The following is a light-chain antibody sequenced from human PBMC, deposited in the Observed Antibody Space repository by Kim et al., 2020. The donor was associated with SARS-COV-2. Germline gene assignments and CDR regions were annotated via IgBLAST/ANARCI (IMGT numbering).Light chain of an antibody. CDR1: QSVSSY. J-gene: IGKJ5*01. CDR3: QQRGNWSPPS. CDR2: DAS. V-gene: IGKV3-11*01. Sequence: PGERATLSCRASQSVSSYLAWYQQKPGQAPRLLIYDASNRATGIPARFSGSGSGTDFTLTINSLEPEDFAVYYCQQRGNWSPPSFGQETRLEIK.